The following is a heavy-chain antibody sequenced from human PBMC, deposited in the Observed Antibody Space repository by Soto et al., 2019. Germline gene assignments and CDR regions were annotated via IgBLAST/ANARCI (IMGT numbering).Heavy chain of an antibody. CDR2: INHSGST. D-gene: IGHD6-13*01. Sequence: SETLSLTCAAYGGSFSGYYWSWIRQPPGKGLEWIGEINHSGSTNYNPSLKSRVTTSVDTSKNQFSLKLSSVTAADTGVYYCARVSSTWQLLPDSRGQGTRVTVSS. V-gene: IGHV4-34*01. CDR3: ARVSSTWQLLPDS. J-gene: IGHJ4*02. CDR1: GGSFSGYY.